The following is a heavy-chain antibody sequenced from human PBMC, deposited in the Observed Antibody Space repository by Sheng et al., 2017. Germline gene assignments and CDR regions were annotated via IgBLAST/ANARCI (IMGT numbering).Heavy chain of an antibody. CDR2: IIPIFGTA. CDR1: GGTFSSYA. V-gene: IGHV1-69*01. Sequence: QVQLVQSGAEVKKPGSSVKVSCKASGGTFSSYAISWVRQAPGQGLEWMGGIIPIFGTANYAQKFQGRVTITADESTSTAYMELSSLRSEDTAVYYCARDLNWNPEGSNYYYYYGMDVWGQGDHGHRLL. CDR3: ARDLNWNPEGSNYYYYYGMDV. J-gene: IGHJ6*02. D-gene: IGHD1-20*01.